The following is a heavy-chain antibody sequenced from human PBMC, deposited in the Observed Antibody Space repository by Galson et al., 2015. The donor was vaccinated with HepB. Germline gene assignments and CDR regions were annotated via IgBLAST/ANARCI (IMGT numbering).Heavy chain of an antibody. CDR1: GYTLTELS. J-gene: IGHJ4*02. Sequence: SVKVSCKVSGYTLTELSMHWVRQAPGKGLEWMGGFDPEDGETIYAQKFQGRVTMTEDTSTDTAYMELSSLRSEDTAVYYCATVFNYDFWSGPIYYFDYWGQGTLVTVSS. CDR2: FDPEDGET. D-gene: IGHD3-3*01. CDR3: ATVFNYDFWSGPIYYFDY. V-gene: IGHV1-24*01.